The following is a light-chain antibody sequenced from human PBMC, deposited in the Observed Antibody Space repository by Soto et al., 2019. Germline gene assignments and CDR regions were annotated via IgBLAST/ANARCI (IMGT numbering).Light chain of an antibody. CDR3: QQSYTTPLT. V-gene: IGKV1-39*01. Sequence: DIQMTQSPSSLSASVGDRVTITCRASQSIANFLNWYQQKPGKAPKLVIYGTSTLQSGVPSRFSGSGSGTDFTLTISSLQPEDFATYYCQQSYTTPLTFGGGTKVDIK. CDR2: GTS. CDR1: QSIANF. J-gene: IGKJ4*01.